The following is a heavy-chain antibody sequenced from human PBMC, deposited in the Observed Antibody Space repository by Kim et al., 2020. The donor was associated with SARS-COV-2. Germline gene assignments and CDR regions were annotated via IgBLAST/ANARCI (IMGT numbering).Heavy chain of an antibody. CDR3: ARERSLAGWRANDY. CDR1: GGSISSYY. Sequence: SETLSLTCTVSGGSISSYYWSWIRQPAGKGLEWIGRFYTSVSTNYNPSLKSRVTMSVDTSKNQFSLKLSSVTAADTAVYYCARERSLAGWRANDYWGQGTLVTVSS. J-gene: IGHJ4*02. D-gene: IGHD6-6*01. V-gene: IGHV4-4*07. CDR2: FYTSVST.